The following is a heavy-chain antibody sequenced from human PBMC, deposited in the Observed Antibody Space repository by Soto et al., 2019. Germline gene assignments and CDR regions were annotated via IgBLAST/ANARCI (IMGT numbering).Heavy chain of an antibody. Sequence: QVQLVQSGAEVKKPGASVKVSCKASGYTFTNHGISWVRQAPGQGLEWLGWISGHNGNTKYAQRLQGRVTMTTDTSTSTGYMELRSLKSDDTAVYYCARDLYPLAYYFDYWGQGTLVTVSS. J-gene: IGHJ4*02. V-gene: IGHV1-18*01. CDR2: ISGHNGNT. CDR3: ARDLYPLAYYFDY. CDR1: GYTFTNHG.